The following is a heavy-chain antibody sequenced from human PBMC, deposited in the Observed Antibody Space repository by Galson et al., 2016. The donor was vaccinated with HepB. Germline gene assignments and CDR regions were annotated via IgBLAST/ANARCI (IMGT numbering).Heavy chain of an antibody. CDR1: GFTFNNYA. J-gene: IGHJ6*02. CDR2: ISGSGGYT. Sequence: SLRLSCAASGFTFNNYAMYWVRQAPGKGLEWVSAISGSGGYTYYAGSVKGRFTISRVNSKNTLYLQMDRLRVEDTAVYYCAKDRGIGYSYGYSSEYYGMDVWGPGTTVTVSS. V-gene: IGHV3-23*01. CDR3: AKDRGIGYSYGYSSEYYGMDV. D-gene: IGHD5-18*01.